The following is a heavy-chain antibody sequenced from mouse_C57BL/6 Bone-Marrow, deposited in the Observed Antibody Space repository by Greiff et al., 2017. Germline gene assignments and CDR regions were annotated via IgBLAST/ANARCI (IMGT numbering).Heavy chain of an antibody. CDR3: ERLRQLRLPGAFAY. CDR2: ISSGGSYT. V-gene: IGHV5-6*01. Sequence: EVKVVESGGDLVKPGGSLKLSCAASGFTFSSYGMSWVRQTPDKRLEWVATISSGGSYTYYPESVKGRFTISRDNAKNTLYLQMSSLKSEDTAMYYCERLRQLRLPGAFAYWGQGTLVTVSA. J-gene: IGHJ3*01. CDR1: GFTFSSYG. D-gene: IGHD3-2*02.